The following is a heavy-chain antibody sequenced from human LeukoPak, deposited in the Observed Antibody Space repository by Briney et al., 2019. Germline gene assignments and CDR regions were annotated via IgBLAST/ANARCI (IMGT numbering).Heavy chain of an antibody. D-gene: IGHD6-19*01. Sequence: GGSLRLSCAASGFTFSYYAMHWVRQAPGKGLEWVAVMSHDGSVKIYADSVQGRFTTSRDNSKNTLYLQLSSLRAEDTAVYHCARPREAGSSSGWYFDKWGQGTLVTVSS. J-gene: IGHJ4*02. CDR2: MSHDGSVK. CDR3: ARPREAGSSSGWYFDK. CDR1: GFTFSYYA. V-gene: IGHV3-30-3*01.